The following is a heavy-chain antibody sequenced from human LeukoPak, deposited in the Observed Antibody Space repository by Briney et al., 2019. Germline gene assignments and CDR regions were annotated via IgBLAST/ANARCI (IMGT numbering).Heavy chain of an antibody. V-gene: IGHV3-30*18. Sequence: GGSLRLSCAASEFTFSSYGMHWVRQAPGKGLEWVAVISYDGSNKYYADSVKGRFTISRDNSKNTLYLQMNSLRAEDTAVYYCAKRSIAVAGIDYWGQGTLVTVSS. CDR3: AKRSIAVAGIDY. CDR2: ISYDGSNK. CDR1: EFTFSSYG. D-gene: IGHD6-19*01. J-gene: IGHJ4*02.